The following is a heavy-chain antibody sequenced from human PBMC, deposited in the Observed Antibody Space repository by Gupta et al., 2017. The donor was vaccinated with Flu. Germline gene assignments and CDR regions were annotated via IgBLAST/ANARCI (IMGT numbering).Heavy chain of an antibody. Sequence: MNWVRQAPGKGLEWVSSISSSIRYIYYADSVKGRFTTSRDNAKNTLYLQLNSRRAEDTAVYYCTRDMESDGGSHYFYGMDVWGQGTTVTVSS. CDR2: ISSSIRYI. D-gene: IGHD3-3*01. V-gene: IGHV3-21*01. J-gene: IGHJ6*02. CDR3: TRDMESDGGSHYFYGMDV.